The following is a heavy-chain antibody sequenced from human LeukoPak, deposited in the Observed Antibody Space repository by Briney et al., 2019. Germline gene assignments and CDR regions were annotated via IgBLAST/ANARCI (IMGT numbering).Heavy chain of an antibody. V-gene: IGHV3-21*01. CDR1: GFISSASD. CDR2: ITHNSANI. J-gene: IGHJ4*02. Sequence: GGSLRLSCAAPGFISSASDMVWARQAPGKGLEWVSTITHNSANIYYADSVKGRFSISRDNARNSLFLQMNSLRAEDTAVYYCAVNFRHWGPGTLVTVSS. D-gene: IGHD2/OR15-2a*01. CDR3: AVNFRH.